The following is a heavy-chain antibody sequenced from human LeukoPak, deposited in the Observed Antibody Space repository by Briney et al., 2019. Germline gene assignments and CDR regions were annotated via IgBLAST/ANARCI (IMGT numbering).Heavy chain of an antibody. CDR1: GYTFTSYD. CDR3: ARADVVVVVPAASYYYYMDV. J-gene: IGHJ6*03. Sequence: GASVKVSCKASGYTFTSYDINWVRQATGQGPEWMGWMNPNSGNTGYAQKFQGRVTITRNTSISTAYMELSSLRSEDTAVYYCARADVVVVVPAASYYYYMDVWGKGTTVTVSS. V-gene: IGHV1-8*03. D-gene: IGHD2-2*01. CDR2: MNPNSGNT.